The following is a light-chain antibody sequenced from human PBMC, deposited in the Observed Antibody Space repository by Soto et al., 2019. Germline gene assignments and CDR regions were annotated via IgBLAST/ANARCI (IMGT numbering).Light chain of an antibody. Sequence: QSVLTQPASVSGSPGQSITISCTGTSSDVGGYNYFSWYQQHPGKAPKLMIYEVSNRPSGVSDRFSGSRSGNTASLTISGLQAEDESDYYCISYTSSSTWVFGGGTKLTVL. J-gene: IGLJ3*02. CDR1: SSDVGGYNY. CDR3: ISYTSSSTWV. V-gene: IGLV2-14*01. CDR2: EVS.